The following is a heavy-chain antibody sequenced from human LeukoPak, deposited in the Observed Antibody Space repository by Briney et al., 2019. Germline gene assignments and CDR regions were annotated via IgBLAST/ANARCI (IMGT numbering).Heavy chain of an antibody. D-gene: IGHD5-12*01. V-gene: IGHV3-23*01. J-gene: IGHJ4*02. CDR3: ARESRRGDIPNY. CDR2: ISGSGGST. Sequence: GGALRLSCAASAFTFRSYAMRWVRQAGGKRRQGVAAISGSGGSTYDAGSVKGRFTISRDNAKILLFLQMNGLRAEDTATYSCARESRRGDIPNYWGQGTLVTVSS. CDR1: AFTFRSYA.